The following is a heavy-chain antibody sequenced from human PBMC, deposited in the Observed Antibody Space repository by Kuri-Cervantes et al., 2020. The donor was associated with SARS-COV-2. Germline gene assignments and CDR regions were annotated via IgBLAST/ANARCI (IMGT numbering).Heavy chain of an antibody. CDR1: GYTFTGYY. V-gene: IGHV1-2*04. CDR3: ARASVRGIIITYHSYGMDV. CDR2: INPNSGGT. J-gene: IGHJ6*02. Sequence: ASVKVPCKASGYTFTGYYMHWVRQAPGQGLEWMGWINPNSGGTNYAQKFQGWVTMTRDTSISTVYMELSRLRSDDTAVYYCARASVRGIIITYHSYGMDVWGQGTTVTVSS. D-gene: IGHD3-10*01.